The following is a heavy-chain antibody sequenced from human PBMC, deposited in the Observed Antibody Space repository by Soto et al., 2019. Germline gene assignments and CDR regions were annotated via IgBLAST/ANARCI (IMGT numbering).Heavy chain of an antibody. V-gene: IGHV1-69*06. D-gene: IGHD5-18*01. CDR2: IIPIFGTA. Sequence: GASVKVSCKASGGTFSSYAISWVRQAPGQGLEWMGGIIPIFGTANYAQKFQGRVTITADKSTSTAYMELSSLRSEDTAVYYCAGEDTAMVTDYWGQGTLVTVSS. J-gene: IGHJ4*02. CDR3: AGEDTAMVTDY. CDR1: GGTFSSYA.